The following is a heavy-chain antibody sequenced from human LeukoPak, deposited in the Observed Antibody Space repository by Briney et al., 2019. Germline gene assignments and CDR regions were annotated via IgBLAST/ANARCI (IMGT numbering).Heavy chain of an antibody. V-gene: IGHV3-23*01. J-gene: IGHJ4*02. CDR3: AKGEWELPTFFDH. D-gene: IGHD1-26*01. CDR2: IRDNGATT. CDR1: GFTFENFA. Sequence: GSLRLSCSVSGFTFENFAMNWVRQAPGKGLEWVSVIRDNGATTFYADSVKGRFTISRDNAKNILYLQMNNLGVEDTAVYFCAKGEWELPTFFDHWGQGTLVTVSS.